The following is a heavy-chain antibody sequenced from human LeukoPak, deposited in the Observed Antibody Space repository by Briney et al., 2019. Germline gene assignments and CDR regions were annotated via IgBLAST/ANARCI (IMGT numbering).Heavy chain of an antibody. V-gene: IGHV1-69*13. CDR3: AREGLPWDYVWGSHRPFDY. D-gene: IGHD3-16*02. Sequence: SVKVSXKVSGYTLTELSMHWLRQAPGQGLEWIGGIIPIFGRTNNAQKFQDRVTITADEPTSTVYMEVSSLRSEDTAVYYCAREGLPWDYVWGSHRPFDYWGQGTLVTVSS. J-gene: IGHJ4*02. CDR2: IIPIFGRT. CDR1: GYTLTELS.